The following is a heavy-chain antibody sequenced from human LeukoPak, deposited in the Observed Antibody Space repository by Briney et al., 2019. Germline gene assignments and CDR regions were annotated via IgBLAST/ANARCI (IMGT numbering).Heavy chain of an antibody. Sequence: GGSLRLSCAASGFTFDDYGMSWVRQAPGKGLEWVSAISGSGGSTYYADSVKGRFTISRDNSKNTLYLQMNSLRAEDTAVYYCAKRVVTAMVLYYYYYMDVWGKGTTVTVSS. CDR1: GFTFDDYG. CDR3: AKRVVTAMVLYYYYYMDV. V-gene: IGHV3-23*01. D-gene: IGHD5-18*01. J-gene: IGHJ6*03. CDR2: ISGSGGST.